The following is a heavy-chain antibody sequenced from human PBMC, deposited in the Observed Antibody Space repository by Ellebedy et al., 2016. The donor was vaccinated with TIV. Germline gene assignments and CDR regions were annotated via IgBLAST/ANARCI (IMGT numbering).Heavy chain of an antibody. V-gene: IGHV3-23*01. CDR1: GFTFSSYA. J-gene: IGHJ4*02. CDR2: ILGGGGTT. CDR3: AKDSGKYGWNSEY. Sequence: GESLKISCAASGFTFSSYAMAWVRQTPGKGLEWVSAILGGGGTTYYADSVKGRFTISRDNSKNTLFLQMNSLRAEDTAIYYCAKDSGKYGWNSEYWGQGTQVTVSS. D-gene: IGHD3-10*01.